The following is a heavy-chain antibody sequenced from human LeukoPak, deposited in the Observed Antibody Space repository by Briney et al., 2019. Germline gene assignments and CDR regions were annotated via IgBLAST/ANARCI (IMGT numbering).Heavy chain of an antibody. CDR1: GYTFTGYY. Sequence: GASVKVSCKASGYTFTGYYMHWVRQAPGQGLEWMGWINPNSGGTNYAQKFQGRVTMTGDTSISTAYMELSRLRSDDTAVYYCARDYCGGDCALLGGNWFDPWGQGTLVTVSS. V-gene: IGHV1-2*02. CDR3: ARDYCGGDCALLGGNWFDP. CDR2: INPNSGGT. J-gene: IGHJ5*02. D-gene: IGHD2-21*02.